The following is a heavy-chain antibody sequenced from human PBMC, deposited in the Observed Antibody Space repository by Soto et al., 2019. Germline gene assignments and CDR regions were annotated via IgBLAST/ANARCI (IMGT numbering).Heavy chain of an antibody. CDR3: ARPRAPKQFSP. Sequence: PGGSLRLSCVASGFTFSNYNMNCVRQAPGKGLEWVSRISGTSVCIHYADSVKGRFTISSDNSKNSVYLQMYSLRVEDTAVHYCARPRAPKQFSPWGQGALITV. J-gene: IGHJ5*02. CDR1: GFTFSNYN. CDR2: ISGTSVCI. V-gene: IGHV3-21*01.